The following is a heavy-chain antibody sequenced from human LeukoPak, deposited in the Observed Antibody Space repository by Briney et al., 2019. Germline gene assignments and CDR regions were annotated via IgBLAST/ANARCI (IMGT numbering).Heavy chain of an antibody. CDR2: ISSSSSTI. Sequence: GGSLRLSCAASGFTFSSYSMNWVRQAPGKGLEWVSYISSSSSTIYYADSVKGRFTISRDNAKKSLYLQMNSLRAEDTAVYYCGRDLDIVVVPAATKGNFASWGQGTLFTASS. V-gene: IGHV3-48*01. CDR1: GFTFSSYS. CDR3: GRDLDIVVVPAATKGNFAS. D-gene: IGHD2-2*01. J-gene: IGHJ4*02.